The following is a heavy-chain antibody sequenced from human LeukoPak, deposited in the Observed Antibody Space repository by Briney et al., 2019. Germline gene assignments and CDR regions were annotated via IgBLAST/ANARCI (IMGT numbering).Heavy chain of an antibody. CDR2: ISSSGSTI. CDR1: GFTFSNAW. Sequence: GGSLRLSCAASGFTFSNAWMSWVRQAPGKGLEWVSYISSSGSTIYYADSVKGRFTISRDNAKNSLYLQMNSLRAEDTAVYYCARDLGYSSSWYASWGQGTLVTVSS. V-gene: IGHV3-11*04. CDR3: ARDLGYSSSWYAS. D-gene: IGHD6-13*01. J-gene: IGHJ5*02.